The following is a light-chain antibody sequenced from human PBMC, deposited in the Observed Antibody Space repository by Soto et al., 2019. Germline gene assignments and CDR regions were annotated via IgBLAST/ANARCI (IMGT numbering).Light chain of an antibody. CDR3: PHYNSDPRT. Sequence: DIQMTQSPSTLSASVGDRVTITCRASQSISSWLAWYQQKPGKAPKLLIYDASSLQGGVPSRFSGSGSGTEFTLTISILQPDYFATYPCPHYNSDPRTFGQGTKVEIK. CDR2: DAS. CDR1: QSISSW. V-gene: IGKV1-5*01. J-gene: IGKJ1*01.